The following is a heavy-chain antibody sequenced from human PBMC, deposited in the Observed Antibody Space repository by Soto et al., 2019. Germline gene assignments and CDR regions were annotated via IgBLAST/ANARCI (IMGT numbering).Heavy chain of an antibody. CDR1: GGSISSSSYY. V-gene: IGHV4-39*01. CDR3: ARDYYSSSLGKNY. J-gene: IGHJ4*02. CDR2: IYYSGST. Sequence: QLQLQESGPGLVKPSETLSLTCTVSGGSISSSSYYWGWIRQPPGKGLEWIGSIYYSGSTYYNPSLKSRVTISVYTSKNQFSLKLSSVTAADTAVYYCARDYYSSSLGKNYWGQGTLVTVSS. D-gene: IGHD6-6*01.